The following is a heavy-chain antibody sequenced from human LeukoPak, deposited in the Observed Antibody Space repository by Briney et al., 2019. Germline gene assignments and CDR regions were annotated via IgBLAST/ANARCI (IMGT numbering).Heavy chain of an antibody. J-gene: IGHJ4*02. D-gene: IGHD1-26*01. V-gene: IGHV4-39*01. CDR3: ARQSFAPFQVGPETPIES. CDR2: INHLTRP. CDR1: GVSTISIESY. Sequence: SETLSLTCTVSGVSTISIESYWSWVRQPPGKGLEWIGNINHLTRPIYSPSLSGRITISLDTSTDRLSLTLASVTAADTAVYYCARQSFAPFQVGPETPIESWGQGTLVTVSS.